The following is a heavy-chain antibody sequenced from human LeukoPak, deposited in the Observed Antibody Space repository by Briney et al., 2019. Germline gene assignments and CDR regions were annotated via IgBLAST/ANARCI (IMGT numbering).Heavy chain of an antibody. CDR1: GDSISSGSYY. Sequence: SETLSLTCTVSGDSISSGSYYWSWIRQPAGKGLEWIGRIYTSGSTNSNPSLKSRVTISVDTSKNQFSLKLSSVTAADTAVYYCARAPVEMATIFPGWFDPWGQGTLVTVSS. CDR2: IYTSGST. J-gene: IGHJ5*02. CDR3: ARAPVEMATIFPGWFDP. D-gene: IGHD5-24*01. V-gene: IGHV4-61*02.